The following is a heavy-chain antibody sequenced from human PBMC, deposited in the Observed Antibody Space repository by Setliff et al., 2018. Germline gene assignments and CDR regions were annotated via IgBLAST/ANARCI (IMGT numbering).Heavy chain of an antibody. Sequence: SETLSLTCNVSGASVSSHYWDWIRQPPGKGLEWIGFISYSGITTYNVSLKSRVSISVDTSKNQFSLNLNSVTAADTGVYYCASCRYQVPYDYWGQGILVTVSS. V-gene: IGHV4-59*08. CDR1: GASVSSHY. CDR2: ISYSGIT. D-gene: IGHD2-2*01. J-gene: IGHJ4*02. CDR3: ASCRYQVPYDY.